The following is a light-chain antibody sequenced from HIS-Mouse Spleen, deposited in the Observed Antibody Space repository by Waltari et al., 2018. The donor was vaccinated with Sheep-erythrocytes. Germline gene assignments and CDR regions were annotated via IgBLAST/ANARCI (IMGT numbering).Light chain of an antibody. CDR1: SSDVGGYNY. CDR2: DVS. V-gene: IGLV2-11*01. J-gene: IGLJ1*01. Sequence: QSALTQPRSVSGSPGQSVTISCTGTSSDVGGYNYVSWYQQYPGKAPTLMIYDVSKLPSGVPDRFSGSKSGNTASLTISGLQAEDEADYYCCSYAGSYNHVFATGTKVTVL. CDR3: CSYAGSYNHV.